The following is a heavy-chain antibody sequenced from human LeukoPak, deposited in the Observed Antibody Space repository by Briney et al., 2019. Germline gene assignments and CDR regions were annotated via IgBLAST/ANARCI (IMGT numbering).Heavy chain of an antibody. Sequence: PGGSLRLSCAASGFTFSSYGMHWVRQAPGKGLEWVAVIWYDGSNKYYADSVKGRFTISRDNSKNTLYLQMNSLRAEDTAVYYCATRPDELVPFDYWGQGTLVTVSS. V-gene: IGHV3-30*02. CDR2: IWYDGSNK. CDR1: GFTFSSYG. CDR3: ATRPDELVPFDY. D-gene: IGHD3-9*01. J-gene: IGHJ4*02.